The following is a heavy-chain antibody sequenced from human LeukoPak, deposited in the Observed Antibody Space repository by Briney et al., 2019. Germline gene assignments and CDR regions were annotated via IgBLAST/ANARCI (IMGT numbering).Heavy chain of an antibody. D-gene: IGHD3-22*01. CDR1: GGTFSSYA. J-gene: IGHJ4*02. Sequence: SVKVSCKASGGTFSSYAISWVRQAPGQGLEWMGGIIPIFGTANYAQKFQGRVTITADKSTSTAYMELSSLRSEDTAVYYCAGLSSGYYPISRNWGQGTLVTVSS. CDR3: AGLSSGYYPISRN. V-gene: IGHV1-69*06. CDR2: IIPIFGTA.